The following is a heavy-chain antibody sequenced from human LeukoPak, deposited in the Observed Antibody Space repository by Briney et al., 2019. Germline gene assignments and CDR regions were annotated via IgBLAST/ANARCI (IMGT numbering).Heavy chain of an antibody. J-gene: IGHJ4*02. V-gene: IGHV3-30-3*01. CDR3: ARSVSGVWLFDY. D-gene: IGHD5/OR15-5a*01. CDR2: SSSDETYK. Sequence: GGSLRLSCAASGFPFTVYPTHRVRQAPGKGLEWVSVSSSDETYKFYADSVRGRFTISRDNSKNRLYLQMSDLRAEDTAVYFCARSVSGVWLFDYWGRGTLVTVSS. CDR1: GFPFTVYP.